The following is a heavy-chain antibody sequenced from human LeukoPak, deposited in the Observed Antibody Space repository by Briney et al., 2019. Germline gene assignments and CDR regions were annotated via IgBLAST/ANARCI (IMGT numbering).Heavy chain of an antibody. CDR2: IYSGGST. J-gene: IGHJ4*02. Sequence: GGSLRLSCAASGFTVSSNYMSWVRQAPGKGLEWVSVIYSGGSTYYADSVKGRFTISRDNSKNTLYLQMNSLRAEDTAVYYCARDVEATTVRFDYWGQGTLVTVSS. CDR3: ARDVEATTVRFDY. D-gene: IGHD4-17*01. V-gene: IGHV3-53*01. CDR1: GFTVSSNY.